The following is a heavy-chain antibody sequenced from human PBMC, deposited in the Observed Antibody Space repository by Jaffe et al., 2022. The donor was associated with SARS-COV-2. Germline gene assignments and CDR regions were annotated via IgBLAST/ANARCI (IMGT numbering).Heavy chain of an antibody. V-gene: IGHV3-33*01. J-gene: IGHJ6*02. CDR2: IWYDGSNK. CDR3: AREKAGIVQTGDYYYYYGMDV. D-gene: IGHD2-8*02. Sequence: QVQLVESGGGVVQPGRSLRLSCAASGFTFSSYGMHWVRQAPGKGLEWVAVIWYDGSNKYYADSVKGRFTISRDNSKNTLYLQMNSLRAEDTAVYYCAREKAGIVQTGDYYYYYGMDVWGQGTTVTVSS. CDR1: GFTFSSYG.